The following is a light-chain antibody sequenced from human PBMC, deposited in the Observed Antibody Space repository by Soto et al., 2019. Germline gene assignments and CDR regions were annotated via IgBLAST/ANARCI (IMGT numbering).Light chain of an antibody. J-gene: IGKJ5*01. CDR1: QDITNF. CDR3: QQYNSYPVT. Sequence: DIQMTQSPSSLSASVGDSVTVTCRASQDITNFLAWFQQKPGKAPKSLISAASTLRSGVPSRFSGSGSGTGFTLTISSLQPEDFATYYCQQYNSYPVTFGQGTRLEMK. CDR2: AAS. V-gene: IGKV1-16*01.